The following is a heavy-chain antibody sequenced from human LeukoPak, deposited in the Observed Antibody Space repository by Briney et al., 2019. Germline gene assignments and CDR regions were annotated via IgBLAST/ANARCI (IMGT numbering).Heavy chain of an antibody. CDR2: ISGSGGST. V-gene: IGHV3-23*01. Sequence: PGGSLRLSCAASGFTFSSYAMSWVRQAPGKGLEWVSAISGSGGSTYYADSVKGRFTISRDNSKNTLYLQMNSLRAEDTAVYYCAREPTIFGVVIPFDYWGQGTLVTVSS. D-gene: IGHD3-3*01. J-gene: IGHJ4*02. CDR1: GFTFSSYA. CDR3: AREPTIFGVVIPFDY.